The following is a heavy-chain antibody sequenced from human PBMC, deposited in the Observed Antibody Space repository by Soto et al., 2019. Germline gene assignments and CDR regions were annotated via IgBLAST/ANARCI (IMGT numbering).Heavy chain of an antibody. J-gene: IGHJ4*02. Sequence: EVQLLESGGGLVQPGGSLRLSCAVSGFTFSSHAMSWVRQAPGKGLECVSSLTGSGDSTYYADSVKGRFTISRDKSKSTLSLQLTSLRAEDTAVYDCAKDLQFSGWLSAQTFDYWGQATQVSVSS. CDR1: GFTFSSHA. V-gene: IGHV3-23*01. D-gene: IGHD6-19*01. CDR3: AKDLQFSGWLSAQTFDY. CDR2: LTGSGDST.